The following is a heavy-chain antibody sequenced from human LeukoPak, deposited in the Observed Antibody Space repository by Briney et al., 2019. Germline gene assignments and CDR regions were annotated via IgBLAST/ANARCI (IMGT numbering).Heavy chain of an antibody. V-gene: IGHV3-7*01. D-gene: IGHD4-17*01. J-gene: IGHJ3*02. CDR3: AREGYGDYRDAFDI. CDR2: IKQDGSEK. Sequence: GGSLRPSCAASGFTFSSYWMSWVRQAPGKGLEWVANIKQDGSEKYYVDSVKGRFTISRDDAKNSLYLQMNSLRAEDTAVYYCAREGYGDYRDAFDIWGQGTMVTVSS. CDR1: GFTFSSYW.